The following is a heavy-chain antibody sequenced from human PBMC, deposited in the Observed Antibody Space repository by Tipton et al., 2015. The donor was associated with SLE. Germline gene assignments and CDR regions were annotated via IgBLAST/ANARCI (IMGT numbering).Heavy chain of an antibody. CDR3: ARTNGGGATFFDY. J-gene: IGHJ4*02. CDR2: IYTSGST. D-gene: IGHD3-16*01. CDR1: GDSFKSGSYY. V-gene: IGHV4-61*02. Sequence: TLSLTCTVSGDSFKSGSYYWSWIRQPAGKGLEWIGRIYTSGSTNYNPSLNSRVTVSVDTSKNQFSLKLTSVIAADTAVYYCARTNGGGATFFDYWGQGVLVTVSS.